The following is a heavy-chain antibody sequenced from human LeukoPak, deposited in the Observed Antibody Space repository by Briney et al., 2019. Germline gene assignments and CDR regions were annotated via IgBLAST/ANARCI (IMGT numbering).Heavy chain of an antibody. D-gene: IGHD1-14*01. CDR3: AARPRMPPRFDN. V-gene: IGHV3-23*01. Sequence: GGSLRLSCAGSGFTFSSYPMSWVRQAPGKGLQWVSAISNGGGSAYYADSVKGRFTISRDNSKSTLYLQMNSLRAEDTAIYYCAARPRMPPRFDNWGQGTLVTVSS. CDR1: GFTFSSYP. J-gene: IGHJ4*02. CDR2: ISNGGGSA.